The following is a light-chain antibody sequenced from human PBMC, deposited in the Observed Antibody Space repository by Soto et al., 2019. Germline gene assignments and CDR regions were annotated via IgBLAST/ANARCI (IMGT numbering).Light chain of an antibody. J-gene: IGKJ4*01. CDR1: QSVSSSY. CDR2: DAS. CDR3: QHRYNWPLT. V-gene: IGKV3D-20*02. Sequence: EIVLTQSPGTLSFSPGERATLSCSSSQSVSSSYLAWYQQKPGQAPRLLIYDASNRASGIPARFTGSGSGTDFTLTIDTLEPEDFAIYYCQHRYNWPLTFGAGTKVDIK.